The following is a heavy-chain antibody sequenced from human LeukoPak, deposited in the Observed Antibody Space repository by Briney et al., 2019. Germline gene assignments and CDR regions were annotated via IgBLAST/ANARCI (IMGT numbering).Heavy chain of an antibody. V-gene: IGHV4-34*01. CDR1: GGSFSGYY. CDR3: AIRRGWLQLSY. CDR2: INHSGST. Sequence: SETLSLTCAVYGGSFSGYYWSWIRQPPGKGLEWIGEINHSGSTNYNPSLKSRVTISVDTSKNQFSLKLSSVTAADTAVYYCAIRRGWLQLSYWGQGTLVTVSS. J-gene: IGHJ4*02. D-gene: IGHD5-24*01.